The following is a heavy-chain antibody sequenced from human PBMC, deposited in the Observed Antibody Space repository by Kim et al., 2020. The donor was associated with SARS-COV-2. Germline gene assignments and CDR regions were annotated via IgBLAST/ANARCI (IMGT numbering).Heavy chain of an antibody. D-gene: IGHD6-13*01. J-gene: IGHJ6*02. CDR1: GYTFTSYD. Sequence: ASVKVSCKASGYTFTSYDINWVRQATGQGLEWMGWMNPNSGNTGYAQKFQGRVTMTRNTSISTAYMELSSLRSEDTAVYYCARGGPAPATPIAAADEDNYYYYYGMDVWGQGTTVTVSS. CDR3: ARGGPAPATPIAAADEDNYYYYYGMDV. V-gene: IGHV1-8*01. CDR2: MNPNSGNT.